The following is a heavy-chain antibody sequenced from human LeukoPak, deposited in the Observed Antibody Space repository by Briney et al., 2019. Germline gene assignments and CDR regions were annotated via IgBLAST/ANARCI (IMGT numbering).Heavy chain of an antibody. D-gene: IGHD4-23*01. J-gene: IGHJ4*02. CDR3: ARDLLNEGNHLDY. CDR2: IYYSGST. CDR1: GGSISSGGYS. Sequence: SQTLSLTCAVSGGSISSGGYSWSWIRQPPGKGLEWIGYIYYSGSTYYNPSLKSRVTISVDTSKNQFSLKLSSVTAADTAVYYCARDLLNEGNHLDYWGQGTLVTVFS. V-gene: IGHV4-31*11.